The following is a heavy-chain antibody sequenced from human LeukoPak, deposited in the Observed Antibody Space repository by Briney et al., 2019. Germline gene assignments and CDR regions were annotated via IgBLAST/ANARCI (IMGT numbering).Heavy chain of an antibody. CDR2: ISSSSGTI. D-gene: IGHD5-18*01. V-gene: IGHV3-48*01. J-gene: IGHJ4*02. CDR3: ARALGYSYGYAADY. Sequence: PGGSLRLSCAASGFIFRNYNMNWVRQTPGKGLEWLSYISSSSGTIYYADSVKGRFTISGDNAKNSLYLQMNSLRAEDTAVYYCARALGYSYGYAADYWGQGTLVTVSS. CDR1: GFIFRNYN.